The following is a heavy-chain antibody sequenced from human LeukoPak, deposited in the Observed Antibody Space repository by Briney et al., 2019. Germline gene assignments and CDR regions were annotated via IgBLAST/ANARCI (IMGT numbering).Heavy chain of an antibody. CDR2: IYPGDSDT. J-gene: IGHJ6*03. CDR3: ARHGAHYYYYYYMDV. V-gene: IGHV5-51*01. D-gene: IGHD3-16*01. CDR1: GCSFTSYW. Sequence: GESLQISCKGSGCSFTSYWIGWVRQMPGKGLEWMGIIYPGDSDTRYSPSFQGQVTISADKSISTAYLQWSSLKAADIAMYYCARHGAHYYYYYYMDVWGKGTRVSVSS.